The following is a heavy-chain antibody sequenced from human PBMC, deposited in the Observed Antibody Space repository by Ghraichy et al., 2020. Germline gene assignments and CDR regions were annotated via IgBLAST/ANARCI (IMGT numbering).Heavy chain of an antibody. J-gene: IGHJ4*02. CDR2: IYTSGST. V-gene: IGHV4-4*07. Sequence: SETLSLTCTVSGGAISSYYWSWIRQPAGKGLEWIGRIYTSGSTNYNPSLKSRVTMSVDTSKNQFSLKLSSVTAADTAVYYCARDLSSGSGYYFDYWGQGTLVTLS. D-gene: IGHD6-19*01. CDR3: ARDLSSGSGYYFDY. CDR1: GGAISSYY.